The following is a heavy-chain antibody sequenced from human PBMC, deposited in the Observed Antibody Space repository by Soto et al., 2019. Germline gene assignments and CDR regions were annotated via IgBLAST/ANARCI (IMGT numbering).Heavy chain of an antibody. Sequence: GGSLRLSCAASGFTFDDYAMHWVRQAPGKGLEWVSGISWNSGSIGYADSVKGRFTISRDNAKNSLYLQMNSLRAEDTALYYCAKGGSTSLDYLNWFDPWGQGTLVTVSS. CDR1: GFTFDDYA. CDR2: ISWNSGSI. D-gene: IGHD2-2*01. V-gene: IGHV3-9*01. CDR3: AKGGSTSLDYLNWFDP. J-gene: IGHJ5*02.